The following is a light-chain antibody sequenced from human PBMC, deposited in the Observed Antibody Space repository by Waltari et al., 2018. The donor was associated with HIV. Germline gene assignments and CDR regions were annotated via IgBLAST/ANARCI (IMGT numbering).Light chain of an antibody. Sequence: QSALTQPASVSGSFGQSITISCTGTSSDVGRFNLVSLYQYHPGKAPKLIIYEVSKRPSGVSNRFSGSKSGNTASLTVSGLQAEDEAHYYCCSYARSGIPFGGGTKLTVL. J-gene: IGLJ2*01. CDR2: EVS. CDR3: CSYARSGIP. V-gene: IGLV2-23*02. CDR1: SSDVGRFNL.